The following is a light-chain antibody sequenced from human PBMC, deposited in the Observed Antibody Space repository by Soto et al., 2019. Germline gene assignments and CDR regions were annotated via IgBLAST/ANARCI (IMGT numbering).Light chain of an antibody. V-gene: IGLV2-14*02. J-gene: IGLJ3*02. CDR1: SSDVENYNR. CDR3: SSLTTSDTWV. Sequence: QSVLTQPASVSGSPGQSITISCSGGSSDVENYNRVSWYRQHPGKAPQLIVYEVKNRPSGVSNRFSGSKSGNTASLTISGLQAEDEADYFCSSLTTSDTWVIGGGTKLTVL. CDR2: EVK.